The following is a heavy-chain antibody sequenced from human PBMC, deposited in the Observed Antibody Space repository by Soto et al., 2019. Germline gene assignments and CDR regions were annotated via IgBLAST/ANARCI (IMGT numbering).Heavy chain of an antibody. CDR3: ARGITGEGGWFDP. Sequence: GASVKVSCKASRYSFTSYDINWVRQATGQGLEWMGWMNPNSGDTGYAQKFQGRVTMTRNTSITTGHMELSSLRSEDTAVYYCARGITGEGGWFDPWGQGTLVTVSS. V-gene: IGHV1-8*01. CDR2: MNPNSGDT. CDR1: RYSFTSYD. J-gene: IGHJ5*02. D-gene: IGHD7-27*01.